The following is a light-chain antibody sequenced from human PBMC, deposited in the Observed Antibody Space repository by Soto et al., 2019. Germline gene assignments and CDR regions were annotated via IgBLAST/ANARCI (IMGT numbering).Light chain of an antibody. J-gene: IGLJ2*01. V-gene: IGLV1-51*01. CDR2: DNN. CDR3: GAWDTSLSLVV. CDR1: SSNIGDNH. Sequence: QSVLTQPPSVSAAPGQKVTISCSGSSSNIGDNHVSWYQQFPGTAPKLLISDNNNRPSEIPDRLSGSKAGTSATLGITGLQTGDEADYYCGAWDTSLSLVVFGEGTKVTVL.